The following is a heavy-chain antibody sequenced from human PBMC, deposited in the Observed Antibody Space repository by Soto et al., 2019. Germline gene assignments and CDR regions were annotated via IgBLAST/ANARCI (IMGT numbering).Heavy chain of an antibody. CDR1: GFTFSSYS. D-gene: IGHD3-22*01. J-gene: IGHJ4*02. CDR3: ARNPYYYDTSGYYY. V-gene: IGHV3-21*01. Sequence: EVQLVESGGGLVKPGGSLRLSCAASGFTFSSYSMNWVRQALGKGLEWVSSISSSSSFIYYADSLKGRFTISRDNAKNSLYLQMNSLRAEDTAVYYCARNPYYYDTSGYYYWGQGTLVTVSS. CDR2: ISSSSSFI.